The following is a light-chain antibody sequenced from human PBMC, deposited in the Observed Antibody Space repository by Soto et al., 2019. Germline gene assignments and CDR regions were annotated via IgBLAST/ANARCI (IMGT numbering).Light chain of an antibody. CDR3: QQYNSWPL. CDR2: DAS. J-gene: IGKJ2*01. Sequence: EMVLTQSPATLSVSPGERATLSFRASQSVSTKLAWYQQKRGQAPRLLIYDASTRATDIPERFSGSGAGTEFTLTISSLQSEDFAVYDCQQYNSWPLFGQGTKLEIK. CDR1: QSVSTK. V-gene: IGKV3-15*01.